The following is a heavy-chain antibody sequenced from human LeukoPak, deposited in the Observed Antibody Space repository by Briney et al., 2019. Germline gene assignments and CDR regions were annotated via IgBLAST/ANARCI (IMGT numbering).Heavy chain of an antibody. Sequence: PGGSLRLSCAASGFSFSSYAMSWVRQAPGKGLEWVSAISGSGGSTYYADSVKGRFTISRDNSKNTLYLQLNSLRAEDTAVYYCAKELGSAPWFDRWGQGTLVTVSS. CDR2: ISGSGGST. CDR1: GFSFSSYA. D-gene: IGHD2-15*01. CDR3: AKELGSAPWFDR. J-gene: IGHJ5*02. V-gene: IGHV3-23*01.